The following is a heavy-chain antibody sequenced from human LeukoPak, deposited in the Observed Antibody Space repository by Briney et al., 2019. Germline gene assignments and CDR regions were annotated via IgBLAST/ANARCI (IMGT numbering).Heavy chain of an antibody. D-gene: IGHD3-10*01. J-gene: IGHJ5*02. CDR1: GGSISTYY. V-gene: IGHV4-59*01. CDR3: ARGSVRGEFDP. Sequence: SETLSLTCTLSGGSISTYYWSWVRQPPGKGLEWIGYIYYTGSTDYNPSLKSRVTMSVDTSKHQFSLKLSSVTAADTAVYSCARGSVRGEFDPWGQGTLVTVSS. CDR2: IYYTGST.